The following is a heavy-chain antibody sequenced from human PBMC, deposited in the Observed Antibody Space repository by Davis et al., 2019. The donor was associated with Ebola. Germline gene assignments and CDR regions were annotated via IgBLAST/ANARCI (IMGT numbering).Heavy chain of an antibody. D-gene: IGHD3-22*01. Sequence: GGSLRLSCAASGFTFSSYAMSWVRQAPGKGLEWVSAISGSGGSTYYADSVKGRFTISRDNSKNTLYLQMNSLRAEDTAVYYCARGVTMIVVSNWFDPWGQGTLVTVSS. CDR1: GFTFSSYA. J-gene: IGHJ5*02. V-gene: IGHV3-23*01. CDR2: ISGSGGST. CDR3: ARGVTMIVVSNWFDP.